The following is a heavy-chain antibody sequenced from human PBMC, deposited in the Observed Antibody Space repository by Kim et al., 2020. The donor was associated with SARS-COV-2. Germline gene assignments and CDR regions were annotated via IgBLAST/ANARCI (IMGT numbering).Heavy chain of an antibody. Sequence: GGSLRLSCAASGFTFSSYSMNWVRQAPGKGLEWVSSISSSSSYIYYADSVKGRFTISRDNAKNSLYLQMNSLRAEDTAVYYCARLRGSSGTLHWYFDLWGRGTLVTVSS. CDR2: ISSSSSYI. J-gene: IGHJ2*01. CDR1: GFTFSSYS. D-gene: IGHD3-22*01. CDR3: ARLRGSSGTLHWYFDL. V-gene: IGHV3-21*01.